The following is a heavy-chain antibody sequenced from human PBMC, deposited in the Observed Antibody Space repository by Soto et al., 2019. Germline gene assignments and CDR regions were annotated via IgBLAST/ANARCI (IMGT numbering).Heavy chain of an antibody. J-gene: IGHJ4*02. Sequence: SQTLSLTCAISGDSVSSNSAAWNWIRQSPSRGLEWLGRTYYRSKWYNDYAVSVKSRITIHPDTSKNQFSLQLNSGTPEDTAVYYCASSSAPEYNFDYWGQGTLVTVSS. D-gene: IGHD6-6*01. CDR1: GDSVSSNSAA. CDR2: TYYRSKWYN. V-gene: IGHV6-1*01. CDR3: ASSSAPEYNFDY.